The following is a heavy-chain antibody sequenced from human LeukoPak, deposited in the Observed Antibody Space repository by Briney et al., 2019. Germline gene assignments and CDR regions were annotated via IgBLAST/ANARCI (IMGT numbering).Heavy chain of an antibody. CDR3: ASLGDSSSWYPDDAFDI. V-gene: IGHV3-33*01. Sequence: GGSLRLSCAASGFTFSSYGMHWDRQAPGKGLEWVAVIWYDGSNKYYADSVKGRFTISRDNSKNTLYLQMNSLRAEDTAVYYCASLGDSSSWYPDDAFDIWGQGTMVTVSS. D-gene: IGHD6-13*01. CDR1: GFTFSSYG. J-gene: IGHJ3*02. CDR2: IWYDGSNK.